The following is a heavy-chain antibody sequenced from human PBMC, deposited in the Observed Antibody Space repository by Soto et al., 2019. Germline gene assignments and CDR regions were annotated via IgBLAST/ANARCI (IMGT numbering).Heavy chain of an antibody. D-gene: IGHD2-21*01. V-gene: IGHV3-30-3*01. CDR2: ISYDGSNK. J-gene: IGHJ4*02. CDR3: ARDHCGGDC. CDR1: GFTFSSYA. Sequence: HPGGSLRLSCAASGFTFSSYAMHWVRQAPGKGLEWVAVISYDGSNKYYADSVKGRFTISRDNSKNTLYLQMNSLRAEDTAVYYCARDHCGGDCWGQGTQVTVS.